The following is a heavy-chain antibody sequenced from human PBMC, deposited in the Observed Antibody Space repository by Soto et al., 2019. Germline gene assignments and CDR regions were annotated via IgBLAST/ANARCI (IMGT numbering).Heavy chain of an antibody. J-gene: IGHJ4*02. CDR1: GASVSFNY. D-gene: IGHD2-21*02. CDR3: ARHASCDGACSPLL. CDR2: VSYTGGT. V-gene: IGHV4-59*08. Sequence: QVQLQESGPGLVKPSETLSLTCTVSGASVSFNYWSWIRQPPGKGLEWIGYVSYTGGTSYNPSLTTQAAMSVTQSKNQFSLKVDSATAADTAVYYCARHASCDGACSPLLWGQGTVVTVSS.